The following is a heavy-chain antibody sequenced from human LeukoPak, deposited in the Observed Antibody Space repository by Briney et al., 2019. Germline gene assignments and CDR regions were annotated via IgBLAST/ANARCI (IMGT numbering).Heavy chain of an antibody. CDR1: GYTFTSYG. CDR3: ARAAEWLLRQDYYYYGMDV. J-gene: IGHJ6*02. D-gene: IGHD3-3*01. V-gene: IGHV1-18*01. CDR2: ISAYNGNT. Sequence: ASVKVSCKASGYTFTSYGISWVRQAPGQGLEWMGWISAYNGNTNYAQKLQGRVTMTTDTSTSTAYMELRSLRSDDTAVYYCARAAEWLLRQDYYYYGMDVWGQGTTVTVSS.